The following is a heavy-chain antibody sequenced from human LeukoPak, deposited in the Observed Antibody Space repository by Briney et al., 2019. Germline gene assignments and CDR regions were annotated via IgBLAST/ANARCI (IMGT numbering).Heavy chain of an antibody. CDR1: GFTFSDYY. CDR3: AREGAISTIFGVRPGGYYFDY. Sequence: GGSLRLSCAASGFTFSDYYMSWIRQAPGKGLEWVSYISSSGSTIYYADSVKGRFTISRDNAKNSLYLQMNSLRAEDTAVYYCAREGAISTIFGVRPGGYYFDYWGQRTLVTVSS. V-gene: IGHV3-11*01. D-gene: IGHD3-3*01. J-gene: IGHJ4*02. CDR2: ISSSGSTI.